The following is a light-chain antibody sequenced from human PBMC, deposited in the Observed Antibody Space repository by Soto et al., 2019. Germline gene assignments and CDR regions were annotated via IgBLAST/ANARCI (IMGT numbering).Light chain of an antibody. V-gene: IGKV3-20*01. CDR2: GAS. J-gene: IGKJ1*01. Sequence: EIVLTQSPGTLSLSPGERATLSCRASQSVSSSLAWYQQKPGQAPRLLIHGASSRATGIPDRFSGSGSGTDFTLAISRLEPEDFAVYSCQQYGSAQWTFGQGTKVEIK. CDR1: QSVSSS. CDR3: QQYGSAQWT.